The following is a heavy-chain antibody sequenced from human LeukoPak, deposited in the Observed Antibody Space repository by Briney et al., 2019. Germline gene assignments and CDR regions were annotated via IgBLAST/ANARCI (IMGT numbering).Heavy chain of an antibody. V-gene: IGHV1-2*02. D-gene: IGHD2-15*01. CDR1: GYTFTGYY. J-gene: IGHJ4*02. CDR2: INPNSGGT. CDR3: ARGDSSGGSCYDY. Sequence: ASVKVSCKASGYTFTGYYMHWVRQAPGQGLEWMGWINPNSGGTNYAQKFQGRVTMTRDTSISTAYMELSRLRSDDTAVYYCARGDSSGGSCYDYWGQGTLVTVSS.